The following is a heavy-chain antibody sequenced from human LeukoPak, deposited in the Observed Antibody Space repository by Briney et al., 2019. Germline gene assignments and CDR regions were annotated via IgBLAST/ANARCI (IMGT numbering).Heavy chain of an antibody. CDR3: TRQSIAGDRRDY. CDR1: GFTFSGSA. J-gene: IGHJ4*02. V-gene: IGHV3-73*01. D-gene: IGHD6-6*01. Sequence: GGSLRPSCAASGFTFSGSAMHWVRQASGKGLEWVGRIRSKANSYATAYAASVKGRFTISRDDSKNTAYLQMNSLKTEDTAVYYCTRQSIAGDRRDYWGQGTLVTVSS. CDR2: IRSKANSYAT.